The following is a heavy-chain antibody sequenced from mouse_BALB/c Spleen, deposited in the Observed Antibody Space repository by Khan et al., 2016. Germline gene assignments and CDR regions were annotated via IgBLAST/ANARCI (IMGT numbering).Heavy chain of an antibody. CDR2: IYPGDGDT. Sequence: QVQLQQSGAELARPGASVKLSCKASGYTFTSYWMQWVKQRPGQGLEWIGAIYPGDGDTRYTQKFKGKATLTADKSSSTAYMQLSSLASEDSAVYYCARSDYVVDYWGQGTTLTVSS. CDR1: GYTFTSYW. D-gene: IGHD2-4*01. J-gene: IGHJ2*01. V-gene: IGHV1-87*01. CDR3: ARSDYVVDY.